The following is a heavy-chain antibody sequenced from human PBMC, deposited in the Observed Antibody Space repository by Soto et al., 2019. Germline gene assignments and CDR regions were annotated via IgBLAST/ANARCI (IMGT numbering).Heavy chain of an antibody. D-gene: IGHD3-22*01. J-gene: IGHJ4*02. CDR2: IWYDGSNK. CDR1: GFTFSSYG. Sequence: QVQLVESGGGVVQPGRSLRLSCAASGFTFSSYGMHWVRQAPGKGLEWVAVIWYDGSNKYYADSVKGRFTISRDNSKNTLYLHMISLRAEDTAVYYCARDDYYDSSGYQDYWGQGTLVTVSS. V-gene: IGHV3-33*01. CDR3: ARDDYYDSSGYQDY.